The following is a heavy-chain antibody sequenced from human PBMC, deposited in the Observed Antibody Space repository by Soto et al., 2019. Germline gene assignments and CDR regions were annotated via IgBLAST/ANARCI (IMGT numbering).Heavy chain of an antibody. CDR1: GYSSINTNW. CDR2: IYYSGST. V-gene: IGHV4-28*01. CDR3: ARMGIVGATTLDY. D-gene: IGHD1-26*01. Sequence: SETLSLTCAVSGYSSINTNWWGWIRQPPGKGLEWIGYIYYSGSTYYNPSLKSRVTMSVDTSKNQFSLKLSSVTAVDTAVYYCARMGIVGATTLDYWGQGTLVTVSS. J-gene: IGHJ4*02.